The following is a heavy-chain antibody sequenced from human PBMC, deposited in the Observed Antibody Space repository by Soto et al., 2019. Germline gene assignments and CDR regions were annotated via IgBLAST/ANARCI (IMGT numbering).Heavy chain of an antibody. CDR3: ERERVGYYFDY. CDR2: ISYDGSNK. D-gene: IGHD3-16*01. CDR1: GFTFSSYT. Sequence: GRSLRLSCAASGFTFSSYTMHWVRQAPGKGLEWVAVISYDGSNKYYADSVKGRFTISRDNSKNTLYLQMDSPRAEDTSLYYCERERVGYYFDYWGQGTLVTGSS. J-gene: IGHJ4*02. V-gene: IGHV3-30-3*01.